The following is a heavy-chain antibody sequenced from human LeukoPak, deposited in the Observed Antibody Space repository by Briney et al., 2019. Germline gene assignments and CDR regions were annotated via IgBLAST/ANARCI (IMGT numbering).Heavy chain of an antibody. J-gene: IGHJ3*02. D-gene: IGHD2-15*01. CDR2: IYYSGST. V-gene: IGHV4-59*13. CDR1: GGSITSYY. CDR3: ARARLALYWDAFDI. Sequence: SETLSLTCTVSGGSITSYYWSWIRQPPGKGLEWIGFIYYSGSTNYNPSLKSRVTISGDTSKNQFSLKLCSVTAADTAVYYCARARLALYWDAFDIWGQGTMVTVSS.